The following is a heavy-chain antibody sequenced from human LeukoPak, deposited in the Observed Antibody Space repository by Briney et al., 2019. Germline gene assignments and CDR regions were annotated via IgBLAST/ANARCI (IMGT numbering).Heavy chain of an antibody. CDR1: GYTFTSYA. J-gene: IGHJ6*03. CDR3: ARAGRRYYDFWSGYYAKNYYMDV. CDR2: INAGNGNT. V-gene: IGHV1-3*01. D-gene: IGHD3-3*01. Sequence: GASVRLSCTASGYTFTSYAMHWVRQAPGQRLEWMGWINAGNGNTKYSQKFQGRVTITRDTSTSTAYMELSSLRSEDTAVYYCARAGRRYYDFWSGYYAKNYYMDVWGKGTTVTVSS.